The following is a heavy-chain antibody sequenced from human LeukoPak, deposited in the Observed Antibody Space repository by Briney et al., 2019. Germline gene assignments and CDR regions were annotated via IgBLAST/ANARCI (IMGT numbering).Heavy chain of an antibody. Sequence: SQTLSLTCAISGDSVSSNSAAWNWIRQSPSRGLEWPGRTYYRSKWYNDYAVSVKSRITINPDTSKNQFSLQLNSVTPEDTAVYYCAREDKDSGYDPGFDYWGQGTLVTVSS. V-gene: IGHV6-1*01. J-gene: IGHJ4*02. CDR3: AREDKDSGYDPGFDY. CDR1: GDSVSSNSAA. CDR2: TYYRSKWYN. D-gene: IGHD5-12*01.